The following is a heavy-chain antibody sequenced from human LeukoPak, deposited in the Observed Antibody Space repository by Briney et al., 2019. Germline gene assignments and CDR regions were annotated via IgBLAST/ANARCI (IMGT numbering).Heavy chain of an antibody. CDR1: GGSISSYY. J-gene: IGHJ4*02. CDR2: IYYSGST. V-gene: IGHV4-59*08. D-gene: IGHD1-26*01. Sequence: SETLSLTCTVSGGSISSYYWSWIRQPPGKGLEWIGYIYYSGSTNYNPSLKSRVTISVDTSKNQFSLKLSSVTAADTAVYYCARALVGATRPFDYWGQGTLVTVSS. CDR3: ARALVGATRPFDY.